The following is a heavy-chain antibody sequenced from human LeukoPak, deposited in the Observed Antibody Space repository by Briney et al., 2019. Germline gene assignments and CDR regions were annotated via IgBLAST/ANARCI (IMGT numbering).Heavy chain of an antibody. CDR2: ISYDGNHG. D-gene: IGHD6-6*01. J-gene: IGHJ6*02. Sequence: GRSLRLSCTASGFTFWSYGIHWVRQAPGKGLEWVAVISYDGNHGVYADSVKGRFTVSRNNSLNTVYLQMNSLRTEDTAVSYCAKDRRMMSSQYGMDVWGQGTTVTVSS. V-gene: IGHV3-30*18. CDR3: AKDRRMMSSQYGMDV. CDR1: GFTFWSYG.